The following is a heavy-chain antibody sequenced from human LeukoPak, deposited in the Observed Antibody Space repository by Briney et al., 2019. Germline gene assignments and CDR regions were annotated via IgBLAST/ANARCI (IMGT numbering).Heavy chain of an antibody. V-gene: IGHV1-2*02. CDR1: GYTFTGYY. CDR2: INPNSGGT. J-gene: IGHJ4*02. CDR3: ARRSNATVTTDY. D-gene: IGHD4-17*01. Sequence: GASMKVSCKASGYTFTGYYMHWVRQAPGQGLEWMGWINPNSGGTNYAQKFQGRVTMTRDTSISTAYMELSRLRSDDTAVYYCARRSNATVTTDYWGQGTLVTVSS.